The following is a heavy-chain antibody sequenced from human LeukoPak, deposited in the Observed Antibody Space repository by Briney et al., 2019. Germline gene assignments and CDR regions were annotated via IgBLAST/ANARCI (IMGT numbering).Heavy chain of an antibody. CDR1: GGSVSSGSYY. V-gene: IGHV4-61*01. CDR2: IYYSGST. D-gene: IGHD2-2*01. CDR3: ARESHCTSTSCYPTWFDP. Sequence: PSETLSLTCTVSGGSVSSGSYYWSWIRQPPGKGLEWIGYIYYSGSTIYNPSLNSRVTMSVDTSKNQFSLKLNSATAADTALYYCARESHCTSTSCYPTWFDPWGQGTLVTVSS. J-gene: IGHJ5*02.